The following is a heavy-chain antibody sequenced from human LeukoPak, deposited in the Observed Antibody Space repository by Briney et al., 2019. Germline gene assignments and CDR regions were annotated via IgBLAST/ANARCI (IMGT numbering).Heavy chain of an antibody. CDR2: ISYDGSNK. V-gene: IGHV3-30*18. D-gene: IGHD2-2*01. CDR1: GFTFSSYG. J-gene: IGHJ5*02. CDR3: AKGPGYCSSTSCPRPANWFDP. Sequence: GGSLRLSCAASGFTFSSYGMHWVRQAPGKGLEWVAVISYDGSNKYYADSVKGRFTISRDNSKNTLYLQMNSLRAEDTAVYYCAKGPGYCSSTSCPRPANWFDPWGQGTLVTVSS.